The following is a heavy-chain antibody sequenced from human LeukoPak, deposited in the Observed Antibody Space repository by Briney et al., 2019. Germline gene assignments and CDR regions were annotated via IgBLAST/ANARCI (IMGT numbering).Heavy chain of an antibody. D-gene: IGHD1-14*01. Sequence: GGSLRLSCAASGFTFSSYAMHWVRQAPGKGLEWVAVISYDGSNKNYADSVKGRFTISRDNSKNTLYLQMNSLRAEDTAVYYCAKGTGPQAGLPFDYWGQGTLVTVSS. J-gene: IGHJ4*02. CDR3: AKGTGPQAGLPFDY. V-gene: IGHV3-30*04. CDR2: ISYDGSNK. CDR1: GFTFSSYA.